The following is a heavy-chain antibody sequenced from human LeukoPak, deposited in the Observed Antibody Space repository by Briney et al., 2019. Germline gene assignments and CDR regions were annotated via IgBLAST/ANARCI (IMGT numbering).Heavy chain of an antibody. D-gene: IGHD3-16*02. CDR1: GDTFTSYD. V-gene: IGHV1-8*01. CDR3: ARLGYYDSIWGSYRYTELDY. Sequence: ASVKVSCKASGDTFTSYDINWVRQATGQGLEWMGWMYPNSGNTGYVQKFQGRVTMTRNTSISTAYMELSSLRSEDTAVYYCARLGYYDSIWGSYRYTELDYWGQGTLVTVSS. J-gene: IGHJ4*02. CDR2: MYPNSGNT.